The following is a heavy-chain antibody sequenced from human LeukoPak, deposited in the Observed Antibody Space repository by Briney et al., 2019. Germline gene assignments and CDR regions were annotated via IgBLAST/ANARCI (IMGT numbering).Heavy chain of an antibody. CDR3: ARDKVVGATYFDY. J-gene: IGHJ4*02. CDR1: GFAFGDNW. D-gene: IGHD1-26*01. V-gene: IGHV3-74*01. Sequence: PGGSLRLSCAASGFAFGDNWMHWVRQAPGKGLVWVSRMNSDGRSTYYADSVKGRFTISRDNAKNTLYLQMSSLRAEDTAVYYCARDKVVGATYFDYWGQGILVTVSS. CDR2: MNSDGRST.